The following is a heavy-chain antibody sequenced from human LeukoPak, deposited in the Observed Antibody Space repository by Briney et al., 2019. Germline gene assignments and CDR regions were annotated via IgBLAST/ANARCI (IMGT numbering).Heavy chain of an antibody. CDR2: ISGSGGST. CDR3: ASTQNDFWSGYGMDV. CDR1: GFTFSSYA. V-gene: IGHV3-23*01. J-gene: IGHJ6*02. D-gene: IGHD3-3*01. Sequence: GGSLRLSCAASGFTFSSYAMSWVRQAPGKGLEWVSAISGSGGSTYYADSVKGRFTISRDNSKNTLYLQMNSLRAEDTAVYYCASTQNDFWSGYGMDVWGQGTTVTVSS.